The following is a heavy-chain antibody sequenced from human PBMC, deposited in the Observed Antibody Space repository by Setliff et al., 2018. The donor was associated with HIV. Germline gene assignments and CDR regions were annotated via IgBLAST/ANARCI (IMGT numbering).Heavy chain of an antibody. D-gene: IGHD2-15*01. CDR1: GFTFTSYW. CDR2: IRYDGSNQ. J-gene: IGHJ4*02. Sequence: GGSLRLSCAASGFTFTSYWMIWVRQAPGKGLEWVAFIRYDGSNQYYADSVKGRFTISRDNSKNTLYLQMNSLRAEDTAVYYCAKCGGVTCYSASWYFDYWGQGTLVTVSS. CDR3: AKCGGVTCYSASWYFDY. V-gene: IGHV3-30*02.